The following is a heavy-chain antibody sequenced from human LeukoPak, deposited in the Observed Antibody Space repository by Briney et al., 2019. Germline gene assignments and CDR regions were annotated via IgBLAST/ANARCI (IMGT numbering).Heavy chain of an antibody. CDR1: GYTFTSYY. J-gene: IGHJ4*02. D-gene: IGHD6-6*01. CDR3: ARVYSSSSPTDY. CDR2: INPVGGST. Sequence: ASVKVSCKASGYTFTSYYIHWVRQAPGQGLEWMGLINPVGGSTSYAQKLQGRVSMTRDTSTNTVYMELSGLRSEDTAVYYCARVYSSSSPTDYWGQGTLVAVS. V-gene: IGHV1-46*04.